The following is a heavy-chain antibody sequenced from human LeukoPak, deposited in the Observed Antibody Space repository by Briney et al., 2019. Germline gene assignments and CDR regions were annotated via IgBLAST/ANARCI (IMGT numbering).Heavy chain of an antibody. Sequence: SETLSLTCTVSGYSISSGYYWGWIWQPPGKGLEWIGSIYHSGSTYYDPSLKSRVTISVDTSKNQFSLKLSSVTAADTAVYYCAREGDIVVVPAWGQGTLVTVSS. V-gene: IGHV4-38-2*02. D-gene: IGHD2-2*01. CDR3: AREGDIVVVPA. CDR2: IYHSGST. J-gene: IGHJ1*01. CDR1: GYSISSGYY.